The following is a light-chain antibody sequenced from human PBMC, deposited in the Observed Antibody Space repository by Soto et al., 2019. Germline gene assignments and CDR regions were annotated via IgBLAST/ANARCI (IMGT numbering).Light chain of an antibody. Sequence: EIVLTQSPATLSLSPGGRATLSCRASQSVSTYVAWYQQKPGQAPRLLIYDASNRATGIPARFSGSGSGTDFTLTISSLEPEDIALYYCQQRANWPLTFGGGTKVDI. CDR3: QQRANWPLT. V-gene: IGKV3-11*01. J-gene: IGKJ4*01. CDR1: QSVSTY. CDR2: DAS.